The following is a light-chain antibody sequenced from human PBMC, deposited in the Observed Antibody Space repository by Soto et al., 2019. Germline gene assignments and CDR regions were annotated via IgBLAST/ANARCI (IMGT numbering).Light chain of an antibody. CDR1: SGDVGNYNL. CDR2: EDD. Sequence: QSVLTQPASVSGSPGQSITISCSGVSGDVGNYNLVSWYQQYPGKAPALLIYEDDKRPSGVSNRFSGSKSDSTASLTISGLQAEDEADYYCCSHSASYTFVFGTGTKVTVL. J-gene: IGLJ1*01. CDR3: CSHSASYTFV. V-gene: IGLV2-23*01.